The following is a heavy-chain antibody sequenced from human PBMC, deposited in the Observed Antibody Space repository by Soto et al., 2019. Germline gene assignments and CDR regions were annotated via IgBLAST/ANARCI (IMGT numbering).Heavy chain of an antibody. V-gene: IGHV4-59*01. D-gene: IGHD6-6*01. CDR3: ARVGGVAARTFDY. CDR2: IYYSGST. J-gene: IGHJ4*02. Sequence: PSETLSLTCTVSGGSINDFYWSWIRQPPGKGLEWIGYIYYSGSTDYNPSLKGRVTISVDTSKNQFSLKLRSVTAADTAVYYCARVGGVAARTFDYCGQGTLVTVYS. CDR1: GGSINDFY.